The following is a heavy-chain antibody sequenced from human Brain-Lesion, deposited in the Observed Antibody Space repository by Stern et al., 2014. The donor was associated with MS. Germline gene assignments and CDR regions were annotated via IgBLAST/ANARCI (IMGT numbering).Heavy chain of an antibody. CDR1: GFTFGSCA. J-gene: IGHJ5*02. CDR2: VSYDGSNK. CDR3: AKDRQYLTYFFDH. Sequence: VQLVESGGGVVPPGRPLRLSCVASGFTFGSCAMHWVRQAPGKGLEWVAGVSYDGSNKYYADSVKGRFTISRDNSQNTLYMQMSSLRPEDTAVYYCAKDRQYLTYFFDHWGQGSLVTVSS. V-gene: IGHV3-30*18. D-gene: IGHD2/OR15-2a*01.